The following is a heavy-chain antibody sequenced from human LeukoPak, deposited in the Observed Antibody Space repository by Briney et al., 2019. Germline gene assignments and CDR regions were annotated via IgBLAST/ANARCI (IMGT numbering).Heavy chain of an antibody. CDR3: ARKGPEMENWFDP. J-gene: IGHJ5*02. CDR1: GGTFSSYA. Sequence: SVKVSCKASGGTFSSYAISWVRQAPGQGLEWMGRIIPILGIANYAQKFQGRVTITADKFTSTAYMELSSLRSEDAAVYYCARKGPEMENWFDPWGQGTLVTVSS. V-gene: IGHV1-69*04. CDR2: IIPILGIA. D-gene: IGHD1-1*01.